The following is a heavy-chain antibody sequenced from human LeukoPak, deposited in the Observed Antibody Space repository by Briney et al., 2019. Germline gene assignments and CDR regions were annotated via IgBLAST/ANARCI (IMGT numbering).Heavy chain of an antibody. CDR1: GGSISSYY. D-gene: IGHD6-13*01. J-gene: IGHJ1*01. V-gene: IGHV4-4*07. CDR2: IYNSGST. CDR3: VSYSSSWEHFQH. Sequence: SETLSLTCTVSGGSISSYYWSWIRQPAGKGLEWIGRIYNSGSTNYNPSLKSRVTMSVDTSKNQFSLKLSSVTAADTAVYYCVSYSSSWEHFQHWGQGTLVTVSS.